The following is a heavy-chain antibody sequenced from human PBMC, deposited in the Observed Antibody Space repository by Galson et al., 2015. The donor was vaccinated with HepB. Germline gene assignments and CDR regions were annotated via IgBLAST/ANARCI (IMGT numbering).Heavy chain of an antibody. CDR2: ISYDGSNK. CDR3: ARDSLYSYGLFDY. CDR1: GFTFSSYA. Sequence: SLRLSCAASGFTFSSYAMHWVRQAPGKGLEWVAVISYDGSNKYYADSVKGRFTISRDNSKNTLYLQMNSLRAEDTAVYYCARDSLYSYGLFDYWGQGTLVTVSS. V-gene: IGHV3-30-3*01. J-gene: IGHJ4*02. D-gene: IGHD5-18*01.